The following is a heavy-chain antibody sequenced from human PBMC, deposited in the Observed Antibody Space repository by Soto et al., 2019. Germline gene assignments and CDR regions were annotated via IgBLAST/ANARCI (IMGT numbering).Heavy chain of an antibody. V-gene: IGHV3-23*01. CDR1: GFTFSSYA. Sequence: GGSLRLSCAASGFTFSSYAMSWVRQAPGKGLEWVSAISGSGGSTYYAGSVKGRFTISRDNSKNTLRLQMNSLRAEDTAVYYCAKALTEWLPDPTMQYWGQGTLVTVSS. CDR3: AKALTEWLPDPTMQY. D-gene: IGHD3-3*01. J-gene: IGHJ4*02. CDR2: ISGSGGST.